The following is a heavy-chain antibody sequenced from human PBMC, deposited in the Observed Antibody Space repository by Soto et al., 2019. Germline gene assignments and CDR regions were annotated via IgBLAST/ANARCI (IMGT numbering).Heavy chain of an antibody. CDR2: IWYDGSNK. V-gene: IGHV3-33*01. D-gene: IGHD3-10*01. CDR3: ARFPGVYYGMDV. J-gene: IGHJ6*02. Sequence: QPGGSLRLSCAASGFTFSSYGMHWVRQAPGKGLEWVAVIWYDGSNKYYADSVKGRFTISRDNSKNTLYLQMNSLRAEDTAVYYCARFPGVYYGMDVWGQGTTVTVSS. CDR1: GFTFSSYG.